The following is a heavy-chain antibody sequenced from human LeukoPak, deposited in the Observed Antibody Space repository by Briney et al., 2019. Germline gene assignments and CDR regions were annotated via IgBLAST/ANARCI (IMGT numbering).Heavy chain of an antibody. Sequence: GGSLRLSCAASGFTFSSYSMNWVRQAPGKGLEWVSSISSSSSYIYYADSVKGRFTISRDNAKNSLYLQMNSLRAEDTAVYYCARERYCSSTSCYFRSRSDAFDIWGQGTMVTVSS. CDR1: GFTFSSYS. J-gene: IGHJ3*02. CDR2: ISSSSSYI. D-gene: IGHD2-2*01. V-gene: IGHV3-21*01. CDR3: ARERYCSSTSCYFRSRSDAFDI.